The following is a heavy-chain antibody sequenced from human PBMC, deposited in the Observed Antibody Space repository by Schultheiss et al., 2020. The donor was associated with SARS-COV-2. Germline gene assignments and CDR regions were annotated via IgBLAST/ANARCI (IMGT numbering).Heavy chain of an antibody. V-gene: IGHV3-23*01. D-gene: IGHD3-16*01. CDR2: ISGSGGST. J-gene: IGHJ4*02. CDR1: GFTFDDYA. CDR3: AREGIMITFGGVIRYFDY. Sequence: GGSLRLSCAASGFTFDDYAMHWVRQAPGKGLEWVSAISGSGGSTYYADSVKGRFTISRDNSKNTLYLQMNSLRAEDTAVYYCAREGIMITFGGVIRYFDYWGQGTLVTVSS.